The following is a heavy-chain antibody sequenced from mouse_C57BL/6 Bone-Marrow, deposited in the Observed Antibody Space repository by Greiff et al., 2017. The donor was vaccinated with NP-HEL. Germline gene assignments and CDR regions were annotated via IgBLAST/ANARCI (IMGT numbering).Heavy chain of an antibody. CDR3: ARDRDYSNDWYFDV. Sequence: EVQLVESGGGLVKPGGSLKLSCAASGFTFSSYAMSWVRQTPEKRLEWVATISDGGSYTYYPDNVKGRFTISRDNAKNNLYLQMSHLKSEDTAMYYCARDRDYSNDWYFDVWGTGTTVTVSS. V-gene: IGHV5-4*01. CDR2: ISDGGSYT. D-gene: IGHD2-5*01. CDR1: GFTFSSYA. J-gene: IGHJ1*03.